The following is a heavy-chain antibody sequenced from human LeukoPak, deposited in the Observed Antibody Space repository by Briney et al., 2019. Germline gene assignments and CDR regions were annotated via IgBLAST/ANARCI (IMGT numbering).Heavy chain of an antibody. V-gene: IGHV3-33*01. D-gene: IGHD3-22*01. Sequence: PGGSLRLSCAASGFTFSTSGMHWVRQAPGKGLEWVAVIWYDGSNKHYAESVMGRFSISRDNSKSTLYLQMDSLRAEDTAVYYCARARGVSTGYRPIDYWGQGTLVTVSS. CDR1: GFTFSTSG. J-gene: IGHJ4*02. CDR2: IWYDGSNK. CDR3: ARARGVSTGYRPIDY.